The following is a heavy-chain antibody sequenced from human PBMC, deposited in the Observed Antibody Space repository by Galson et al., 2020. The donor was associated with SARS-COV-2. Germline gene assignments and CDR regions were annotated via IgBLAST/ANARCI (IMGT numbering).Heavy chain of an antibody. V-gene: IGHV4-31*03. D-gene: IGHD3-22*01. CDR3: ARGIIESMIVVVISP. CDR2: IYYSGST. J-gene: IGHJ5*02. CDR1: GGSISSGGYY. Sequence: SETLSLTCTVSGGSISSGGYYWSWIRQHPGKGLEWIGYIYYSGSTYYNPSLKSRVTISVDTSKNQFSLKLSSVTAADTAVYYCARGIIESMIVVVISPWGQGTLVTVSS.